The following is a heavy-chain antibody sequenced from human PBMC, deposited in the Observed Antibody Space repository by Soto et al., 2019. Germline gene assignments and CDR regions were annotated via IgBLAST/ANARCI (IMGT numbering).Heavy chain of an antibody. J-gene: IGHJ6*02. D-gene: IGHD2-2*03. Sequence: PSETLSLTCVVSGGSISSGGYFWGWIRQSPGKGLEWIGTIYSTENTYYNPSLLSRVTISVDTSKNEFSLRLSSVTAADTAVYYCARLNGYCVSTNCHGYYGMDVWGQGTTVTVSS. CDR2: IYSTENT. CDR3: ARLNGYCVSTNCHGYYGMDV. V-gene: IGHV4-39*01. CDR1: GGSISSGGYF.